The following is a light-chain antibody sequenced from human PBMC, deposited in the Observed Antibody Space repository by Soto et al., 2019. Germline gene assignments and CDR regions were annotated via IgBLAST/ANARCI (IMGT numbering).Light chain of an antibody. J-gene: IGLJ1*01. V-gene: IGLV2-23*01. Sequence: QSALTQPASVSGSPGQSITISCTGTSSDVGGYNLVSWYQQTPDKAPKVIIYEGSKRPSGVSNRFSASKSGITASLTISGLQAEDEADYYCCSCAGTRALYVFGTGTKVTVL. CDR3: CSCAGTRALYV. CDR1: SSDVGGYNL. CDR2: EGS.